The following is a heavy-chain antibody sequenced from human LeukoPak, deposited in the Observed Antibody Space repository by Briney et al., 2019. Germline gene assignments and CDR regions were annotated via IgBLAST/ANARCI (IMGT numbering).Heavy chain of an antibody. CDR1: GFTFSSYG. V-gene: IGHV3-23*01. CDR2: ISGSGGST. J-gene: IGHJ4*02. CDR3: AKYGLSTRGYYFDY. Sequence: GGSLRLSCAASGFTFSSYGMSWVRQTPGKGLEWVSSISGSGGSTYYADSVKGRFTISRDNSKNTLYLQMNSLRVEGTAVYYCAKYGLSTRGYYFDYWGQGTLVTVSS. D-gene: IGHD4-11*01.